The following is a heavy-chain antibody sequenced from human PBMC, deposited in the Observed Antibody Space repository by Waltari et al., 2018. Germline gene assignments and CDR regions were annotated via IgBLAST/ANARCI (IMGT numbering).Heavy chain of an antibody. Sequence: VQLVELGGGIVQPGGSVRLSCAASGTTFSSYCMHWLSHAPWRGLVWVARINSDGSSTSYADSVKGRFTISRDNAKNTLYLQMNSLRAEDTAVYYCATCYYYDSSGNYYVSDYWGQGTLVTVSS. CDR1: GTTFSSYC. V-gene: IGHV3-74*01. D-gene: IGHD3-22*01. CDR3: ATCYYYDSSGNYYVSDY. CDR2: INSDGSST. J-gene: IGHJ4*02.